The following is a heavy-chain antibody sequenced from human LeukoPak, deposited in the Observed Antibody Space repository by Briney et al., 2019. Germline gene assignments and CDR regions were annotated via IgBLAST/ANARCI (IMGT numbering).Heavy chain of an antibody. CDR1: GFTFSSYA. D-gene: IGHD3-3*01. CDR2: ISGSGGST. V-gene: IGHV3-23*01. CDR3: AKGLYYDFWSVFGY. Sequence: GESLRLSCAASGFTFSSYALNWVRQAPGKGLVWVSGISGSGGSTYYADSVKGRFTISRDDSKNTLYLQMSSLRAEDTAVYYCAKGLYYDFWSVFGYWGQGTLVTVSS. J-gene: IGHJ4*02.